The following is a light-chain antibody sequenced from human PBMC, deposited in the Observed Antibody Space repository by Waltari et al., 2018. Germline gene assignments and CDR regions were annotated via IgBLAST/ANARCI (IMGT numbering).Light chain of an antibody. J-gene: IGLJ1*01. CDR1: LSNVGRNY. V-gene: IGLV1-47*01. Sequence: QSVLTQPPSASGTPGQRVTISCSGSLSNVGRNYVYRYHQLPGTAPNLLIYRNDHRPSGVPERFSASKSGTLASLAISGLRSEDEADYYCAAWDDSLRAKFVFGTGTKVTVL. CDR3: AAWDDSLRAKFV. CDR2: RND.